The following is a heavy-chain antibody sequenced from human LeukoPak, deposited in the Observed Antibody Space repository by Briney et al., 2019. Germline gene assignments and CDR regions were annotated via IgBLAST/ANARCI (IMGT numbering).Heavy chain of an antibody. CDR3: AKTQGYSSSWTSFDY. V-gene: IGHV3-23*01. J-gene: IGHJ4*02. CDR1: GITFSSYG. Sequence: GGSLRLSCAASGITFSSYGMSWVRQAPGKGLEWVSSISSTGGTTYYADSVKGRFTISRDNSKNTLYLQMNSLRAEDTAVYYCAKTQGYSSSWTSFDYWGQGTLVTVSS. CDR2: ISSTGGTT. D-gene: IGHD6-13*01.